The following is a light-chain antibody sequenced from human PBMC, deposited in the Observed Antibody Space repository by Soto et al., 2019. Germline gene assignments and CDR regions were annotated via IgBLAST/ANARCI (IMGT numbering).Light chain of an antibody. CDR2: QVS. CDR1: QSLAYVDGNTY. CDR3: VEGTHWPPYT. Sequence: DVVMTQSPLSLPVTLGQPASISCRSSQSLAYVDGNTYLNWFQQRPGQSPRRLIYQVSNRDSGVPDRFSGSGAGTDFTMKISRVEADDVGVYYYVEGTHWPPYTFGQGTKLEIK. J-gene: IGKJ2*01. V-gene: IGKV2-30*01.